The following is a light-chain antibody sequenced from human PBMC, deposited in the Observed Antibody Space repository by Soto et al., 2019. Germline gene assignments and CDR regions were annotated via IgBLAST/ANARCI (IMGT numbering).Light chain of an antibody. V-gene: IGLV2-11*01. J-gene: IGLJ1*01. Sequence: QSALTQPRSVSGSPGQSVTISCTGTSSDVGGYNYVSWYQQHPGKAPKLMIYDVTKRPSGVPDRFSGSKSGTTASLTISGLQAEDDADYYCCSFAGGNSFAFGTGTKVTVL. CDR2: DVT. CDR3: CSFAGGNSFA. CDR1: SSDVGGYNY.